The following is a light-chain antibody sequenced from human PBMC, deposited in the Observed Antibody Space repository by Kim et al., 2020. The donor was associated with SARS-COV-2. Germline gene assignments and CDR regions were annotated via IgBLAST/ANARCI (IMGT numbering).Light chain of an antibody. CDR3: CSYGGNYPYV. J-gene: IGLJ1*01. CDR1: SSDVGGYNY. Sequence: QSALTQPRSVSGSPGQSVTMSCTGTSSDVGGYNYVSWYQQHPGKAPKLMIYDVSERPSGVPDRFSGSKSGNTASLTISGLQAEDEADYFCCSYGGNYPYVFGSGTEVTVL. CDR2: DVS. V-gene: IGLV2-11*01.